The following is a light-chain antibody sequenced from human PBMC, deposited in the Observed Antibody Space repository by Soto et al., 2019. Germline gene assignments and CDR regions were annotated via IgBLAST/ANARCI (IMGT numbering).Light chain of an antibody. Sequence: EIVLTQSPGTLSLSPGERATLSCRASQGVTTAYLAWYQHKPGQAPRLLIYGASYRAAGIPDRFSGSGSGTDFTLTINRLEPEDFAVYSCQQYGGSPLFTFGPGTRVDFK. J-gene: IGKJ3*01. V-gene: IGKV3-20*01. CDR1: QGVTTAY. CDR2: GAS. CDR3: QQYGGSPLFT.